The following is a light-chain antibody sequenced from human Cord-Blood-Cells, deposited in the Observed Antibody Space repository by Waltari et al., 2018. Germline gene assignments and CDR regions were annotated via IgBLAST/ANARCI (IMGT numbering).Light chain of an antibody. CDR1: QSVSSSY. J-gene: IGKJ2*01. CDR2: GAS. Sequence: EIVLTQSPGTLSLSPGERATLSCRASQSVSSSYLAWEQQKPGQAPRLLICGASSRATGIPDRFSGSGSGTDFTLTISSLEPEDFAVYYCQQRSNWPYTFGQGTKLEIK. CDR3: QQRSNWPYT. V-gene: IGKV3D-20*02.